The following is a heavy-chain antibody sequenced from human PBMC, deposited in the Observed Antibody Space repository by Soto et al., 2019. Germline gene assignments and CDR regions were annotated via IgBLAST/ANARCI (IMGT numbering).Heavy chain of an antibody. CDR1: GFTFSSYG. CDR3: SLGKSYYWDY. V-gene: IGHV3-23*01. CDR2: ITGRGNNT. J-gene: IGHJ4*02. Sequence: GGSLRLSCAASGFTFSSYGMHWVRQAPGKGLEWVAAITGRGNNTHYEESVKGRFTISRDDSKNTLHLQMNTLRVDDTAIYYCSLGKSYYWDYWGQGIQVTVSS.